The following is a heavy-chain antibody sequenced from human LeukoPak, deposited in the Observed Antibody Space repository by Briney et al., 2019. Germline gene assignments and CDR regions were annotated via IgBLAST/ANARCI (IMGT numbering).Heavy chain of an antibody. J-gene: IGHJ4*02. D-gene: IGHD6-19*01. CDR2: INPSGGST. CDR3: ARDRGSGWYVFPRTILDY. Sequence: ASVKVSCKASGYTFTGYYMHWVRQAPGQGLEWMGIINPSGGSTSYAQKFQGRVTMTRDTSTSTVYMELSSLRSEDTAVYYCARDRGSGWYVFPRTILDYWGQGTLVTVSS. CDR1: GYTFTGYY. V-gene: IGHV1-46*01.